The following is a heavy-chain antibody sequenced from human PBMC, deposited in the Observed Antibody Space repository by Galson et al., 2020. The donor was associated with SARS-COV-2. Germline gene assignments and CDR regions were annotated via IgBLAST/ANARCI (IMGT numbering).Heavy chain of an antibody. CDR2: IYYSGST. D-gene: IGHD3-22*01. V-gene: IGHV4-39*01. CDR1: GGSISSSSYY. Sequence: SETLSLTCTVSGGSISSSSYYWGWIRQPPGKGLEWIGSIYYSGSTYYNPYLKSRVTISVDTSKNQFSLKLSSVTAADTAVYYCARINPSDYYDSSGYQTLEYYFDYWGQGTLVTVSS. CDR3: ARINPSDYYDSSGYQTLEYYFDY. J-gene: IGHJ4*02.